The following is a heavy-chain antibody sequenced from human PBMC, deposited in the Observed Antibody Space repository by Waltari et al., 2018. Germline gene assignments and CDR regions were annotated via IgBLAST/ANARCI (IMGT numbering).Heavy chain of an antibody. CDR1: GFTFSSYA. V-gene: IGHV3-30-3*01. D-gene: IGHD3-3*01. CDR2: ISYDGSNK. CDR3: ASLDDAFDI. Sequence: QVQLVESGGAVVQPRRSLRLSCAASGFTFSSYALHWVRQAPGKGLEWVAVISYDGSNKYYADSVKGRFTISRDNSKNTLYLQMNSLRAEDTAVYYCASLDDAFDIWGQGTMVTVSS. J-gene: IGHJ3*02.